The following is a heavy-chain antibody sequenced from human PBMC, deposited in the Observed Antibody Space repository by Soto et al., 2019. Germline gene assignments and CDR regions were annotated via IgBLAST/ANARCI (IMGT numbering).Heavy chain of an antibody. Sequence: PSETLSLTCTVSGGSIRVQSYYWTWIRQTPGKGLEWVGSSYYSGTSYFNPALKGRVTTSVDTSTNQSSLRLTSVTAADTAVYYCTRRYNWNDYYFDPWGQGTLVTVSS. CDR3: TRRYNWNDYYFDP. D-gene: IGHD1-20*01. CDR2: SYYSGTS. CDR1: GGSIRVQSYY. J-gene: IGHJ5*02. V-gene: IGHV4-39*01.